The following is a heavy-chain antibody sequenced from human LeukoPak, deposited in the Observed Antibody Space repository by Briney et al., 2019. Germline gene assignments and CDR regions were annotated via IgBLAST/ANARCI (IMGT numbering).Heavy chain of an antibody. Sequence: PSETLSLTCTVSGGSISSSSYYWGWIRQPPGKGLEWIGSIYYSGSTYYNPSLKSRVTMSVDTSKNQFSLKLSSVTAADTAVYYCARQGGSTYYYDSSGPRFDYWGQGTLVTVSS. CDR1: GGSISSSSYY. J-gene: IGHJ4*02. CDR2: IYYSGST. CDR3: ARQGGSTYYYDSSGPRFDY. D-gene: IGHD3-22*01. V-gene: IGHV4-39*01.